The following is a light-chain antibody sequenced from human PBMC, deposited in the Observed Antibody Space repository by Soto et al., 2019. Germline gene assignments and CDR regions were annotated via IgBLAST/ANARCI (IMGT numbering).Light chain of an antibody. CDR2: YDS. CDR1: NIGSKS. Sequence: SYELTQPPSVSVAPGKTARITCGVNNIGSKSVHWYQRKSGQAPVLVIYYDSDRPSGIPERFSGSNSGNTATLTISRVEAGDEADYYCQVWDSSSDHPGVFGTGTKLTVL. V-gene: IGLV3-21*04. CDR3: QVWDSSSDHPGV. J-gene: IGLJ1*01.